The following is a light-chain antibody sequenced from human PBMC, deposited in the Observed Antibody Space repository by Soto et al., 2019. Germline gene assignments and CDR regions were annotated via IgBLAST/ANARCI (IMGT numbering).Light chain of an antibody. CDR2: DVS. J-gene: IGLJ2*01. CDR1: SSDVGGCNY. Sequence: QSALTQPASVSGSPGQSITISCTGTSSDVGGCNYVSWYQQHPGKVPKLILYDVSHRPSGVSNRLSGSKSGHTASLAISGHQTEDEAHYYCSSCTSTNTLLFGGGTKVTVL. CDR3: SSCTSTNTLL. V-gene: IGLV2-14*03.